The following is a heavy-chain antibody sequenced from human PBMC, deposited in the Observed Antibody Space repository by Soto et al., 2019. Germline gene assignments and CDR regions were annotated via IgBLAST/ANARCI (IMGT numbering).Heavy chain of an antibody. J-gene: IGHJ4*02. CDR3: PGEREGFEWGCGGGHFDY. Sequence: QVQLVQSGAEVKKPGSSVKVSCKASGGTFSSYAISWVRQAPGQGLEWMGGIIPIFGTANYAQKFQGRVTISADGSPNTCCLDVGGQVYDDTAVYFWPGEREGFEWGCGGGHFDYWGQGTLVTV. V-gene: IGHV1-69*12. CDR2: IIPIFGTA. D-gene: IGHD3-9*01. CDR1: GGTFSSYA.